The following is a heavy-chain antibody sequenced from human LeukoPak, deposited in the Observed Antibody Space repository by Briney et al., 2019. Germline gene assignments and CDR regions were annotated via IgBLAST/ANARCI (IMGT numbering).Heavy chain of an antibody. CDR1: GGSISSSNYY. J-gene: IGHJ4*02. Sequence: SETLSLTCTVSGGSISSSNYYWGWIRQPPGKGLEWIGSIYYSGSTYYNPSLKSRVTISVDTSKNQFSLKLSSVTAADTAVYYCARSQNVLLWFGELSPFDYWGQGTLVTVSS. CDR3: ARSQNVLLWFGELSPFDY. D-gene: IGHD3-10*01. CDR2: IYYSGST. V-gene: IGHV4-39*07.